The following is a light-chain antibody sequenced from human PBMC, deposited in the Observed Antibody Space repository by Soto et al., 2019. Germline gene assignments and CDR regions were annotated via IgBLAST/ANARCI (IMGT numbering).Light chain of an antibody. CDR2: GVS. Sequence: QSVLTQPASLSGSPGQSITISCTGTSSDIDLYDLVSWYRQYPGKAPKLIIYGVSKRPSGVSDRFSGSKSGNTASLTISGLLAEDEADYYCCSYAGFTTYVFGSGTKVTVL. CDR1: SSDIDLYDL. V-gene: IGLV2-23*02. J-gene: IGLJ1*01. CDR3: CSYAGFTTYV.